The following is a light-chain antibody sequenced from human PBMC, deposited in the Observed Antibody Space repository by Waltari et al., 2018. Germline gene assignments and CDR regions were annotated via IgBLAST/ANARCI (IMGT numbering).Light chain of an antibody. CDR3: CSYAGTWV. J-gene: IGLJ3*02. Sequence: QSALTQPRSVSGSPGQSVTISCTGTGSDVGDYNYVSWYQQHPGNAPKLVIYDVTQRPSGVPDRFSGSRSDNSASLTISGLQAADEADYYCCSYAGTWVFGGGTKLTVL. CDR1: GSDVGDYNY. V-gene: IGLV2-11*01. CDR2: DVT.